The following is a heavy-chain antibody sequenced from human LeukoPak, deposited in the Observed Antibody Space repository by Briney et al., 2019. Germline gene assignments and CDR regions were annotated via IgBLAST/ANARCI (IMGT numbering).Heavy chain of an antibody. V-gene: IGHV4-39*07. CDR1: GGSISSSSYY. CDR3: ARGGAFLEWLLFWAFDI. Sequence: PSETLSLTCTVSGGSISSSSYYWGWIRQPPGKGLEWIGSIYYSGSTNYNPSLKSRVTISVDTSKNQFSLKLSSVTAADTAVYYCARGGAFLEWLLFWAFDIWGQGTMVTVSS. D-gene: IGHD3-3*01. J-gene: IGHJ3*02. CDR2: IYYSGST.